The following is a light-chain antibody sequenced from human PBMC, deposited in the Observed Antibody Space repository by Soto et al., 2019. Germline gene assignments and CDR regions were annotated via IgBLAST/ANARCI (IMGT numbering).Light chain of an antibody. CDR2: GAS. J-gene: IGKJ1*01. V-gene: IGKV3-20*01. CDR1: QSVSSGY. CDR3: QQYGRSPWT. Sequence: EIVLTQSPATLSLSPGERATLSCRASQSVSSGYLAWYQQKPGQAPRLLIYGASSRATGIPDRFGGSGSGTDFTLTISRLEPEDFAVYYCQQYGRSPWTFGQGTKVDIK.